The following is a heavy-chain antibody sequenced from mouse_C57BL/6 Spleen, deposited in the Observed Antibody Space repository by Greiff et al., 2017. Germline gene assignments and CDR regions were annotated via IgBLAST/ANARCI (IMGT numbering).Heavy chain of an antibody. CDR3: ARNYGNYEGAMDY. J-gene: IGHJ4*01. Sequence: VQLKQSGPELVKPGASVKISCKASGYSFTGYYMNWVKQSPEKSLEWIGEINPSTGGTTYNQKFKAKATLTVDKSSSTAYMQLKSLTSEDSAVYYCARNYGNYEGAMDYWGQGTSVTVSS. V-gene: IGHV1-42*01. CDR2: INPSTGGT. CDR1: GYSFTGYY. D-gene: IGHD2-1*01.